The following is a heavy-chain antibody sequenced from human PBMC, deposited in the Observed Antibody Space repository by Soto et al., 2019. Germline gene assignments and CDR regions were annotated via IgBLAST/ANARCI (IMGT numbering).Heavy chain of an antibody. V-gene: IGHV3-33*01. CDR2: IWYDGSNK. CDR1: GFTFSSYG. CDR3: ARDKTGGSSQFDY. Sequence: GGSLRLSCAASGFTFSSYGMHWVRQAPGKGLEWVAVIWYDGSNKYYADSVKGRFTISRDNSKNTLYLQMNSLRAEVTAVYYCARDKTGGSSQFDYWGQGTLVTVSS. D-gene: IGHD2-15*01. J-gene: IGHJ4*02.